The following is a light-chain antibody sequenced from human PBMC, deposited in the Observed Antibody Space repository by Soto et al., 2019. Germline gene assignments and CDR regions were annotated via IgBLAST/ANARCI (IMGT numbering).Light chain of an antibody. V-gene: IGKV1-39*01. CDR2: AAS. CDR1: QSISTY. CDR3: QQSYSTLFT. J-gene: IGKJ3*01. Sequence: DIQMTQFPPSLSASEGDRVTITCRASQSISTYLNWYQKKPGKAPKLLIFAASSLQSGVPSRFSGSGSGTDFTLTISSLQPEDFATYYCQQSYSTLFTFGPGTTVDIK.